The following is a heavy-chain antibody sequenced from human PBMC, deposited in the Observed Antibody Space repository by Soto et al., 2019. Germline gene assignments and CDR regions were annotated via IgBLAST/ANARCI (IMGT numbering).Heavy chain of an antibody. V-gene: IGHV3-30*18. CDR3: AKDVITMVRGVISSYYYYYGMDV. CDR1: GFTFSSYG. CDR2: ISYDGSNK. Sequence: GGSLRLSCAASGFTFSSYGMHWVRQAPGKGLEWVAVISYDGSNKYYADSVKGRFTISRDNSKNTLYLQMNSLRAEDTAVYYCAKDVITMVRGVISSYYYYYGMDVWGQGTTVTVSS. J-gene: IGHJ6*02. D-gene: IGHD3-10*01.